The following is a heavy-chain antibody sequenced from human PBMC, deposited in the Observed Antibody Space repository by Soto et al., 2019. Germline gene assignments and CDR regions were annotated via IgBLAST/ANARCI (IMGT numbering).Heavy chain of an antibody. CDR2: MLYSGTT. J-gene: IGHJ4*02. Sequence: QVQLQESGPGLVKPSQTLSLTCTVSGGSVSSGGYYWSWIRQHPGKGLEWIGYMLYSGTTYYHPSLKSRVAISADTSKNQFSLKLSSMNAADTAVYYCARGRGGATYDYWGQGTLVTVSS. V-gene: IGHV4-31*03. D-gene: IGHD1-26*01. CDR1: GGSVSSGGYY. CDR3: ARGRGGATYDY.